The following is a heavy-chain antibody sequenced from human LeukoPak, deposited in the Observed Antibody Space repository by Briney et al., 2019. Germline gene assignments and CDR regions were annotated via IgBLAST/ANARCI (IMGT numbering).Heavy chain of an antibody. CDR3: ARVDTAMVYDALDI. Sequence: ASVKVSCKASGYTFTGYYMHWVRQAPGQGLEWMGWINPNSGGTNYAQKFQGRVTMTRDTSISTAYMELSRLRSDDTAVYYCARVDTAMVYDALDIWGQGTMVTVSS. D-gene: IGHD5-18*01. CDR1: GYTFTGYY. CDR2: INPNSGGT. J-gene: IGHJ3*02. V-gene: IGHV1-2*02.